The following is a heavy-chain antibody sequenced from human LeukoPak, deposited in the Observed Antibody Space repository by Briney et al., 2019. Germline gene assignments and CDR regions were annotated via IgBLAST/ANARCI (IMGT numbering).Heavy chain of an antibody. D-gene: IGHD3-16*02. CDR2: ISYDGSNK. Sequence: PGGSLRLSCAASGFTFSSYAMHWVRQAPGKGLEWVAVISYDGSNKYYADSVKGRFTISRDNSKNTLYLQMNSLRAEDTAVYYCARYMDYVWGSYRIALNPIDYWGQGTLVTVSS. V-gene: IGHV3-30*04. CDR1: GFTFSSYA. J-gene: IGHJ4*02. CDR3: ARYMDYVWGSYRIALNPIDY.